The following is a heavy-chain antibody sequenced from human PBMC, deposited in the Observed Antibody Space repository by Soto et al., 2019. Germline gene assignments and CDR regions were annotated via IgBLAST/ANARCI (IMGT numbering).Heavy chain of an antibody. CDR3: ASSPVGATLDAFDI. J-gene: IGHJ3*02. D-gene: IGHD1-26*01. CDR1: GYTFTGYY. V-gene: IGHV1-8*02. Sequence: ASVKVSCKASGYTFTGYYMHWVRQAPGQGLEWMGWMNPNSGNTGYAQKFQGRVTMTRNTSISTAYMELSSLRSEDTAVYYCASSPVGATLDAFDIWGQGTMVTVSS. CDR2: MNPNSGNT.